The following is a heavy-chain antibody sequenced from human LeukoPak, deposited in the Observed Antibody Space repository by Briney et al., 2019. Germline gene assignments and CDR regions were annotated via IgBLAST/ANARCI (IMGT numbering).Heavy chain of an antibody. D-gene: IGHD1/OR15-1a*01. J-gene: IGHJ4*02. CDR2: IYTSGST. CDR1: GGSISSYY. Sequence: PSETLSLTCTVSGGSISSYYWSWIRQPAGKGLEWIGRIYTSGSTNYNPSLKSRVTMSVDTSKNQFSLKLSSVTAADTAVYYCARGRAEGNSRGPPDFWGQGTLVTVSS. V-gene: IGHV4-4*07. CDR3: ARGRAEGNSRGPPDF.